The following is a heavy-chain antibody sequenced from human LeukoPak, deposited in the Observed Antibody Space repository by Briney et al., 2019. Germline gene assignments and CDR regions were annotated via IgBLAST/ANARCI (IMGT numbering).Heavy chain of an antibody. D-gene: IGHD6-13*01. J-gene: IGHJ5*02. CDR3: ARQARGIVAPTSWFDP. V-gene: IGHV5-51*01. CDR2: IYPGDSDT. CDR1: GYSFTSYW. Sequence: GEPLKISCKGSGYSFTSYWIGWVRQLPGKGLEWMGVIYPGDSDTRDSPSFQGQVTISADRSISTAYLKWSSLKASDTAMYYCARQARGIVAPTSWFDPWGQGTLVTVSS.